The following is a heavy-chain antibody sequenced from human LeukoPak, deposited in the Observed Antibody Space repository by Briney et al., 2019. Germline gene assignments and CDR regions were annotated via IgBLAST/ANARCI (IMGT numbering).Heavy chain of an antibody. CDR1: GFAFDEHC. CDR3: ARATITSPFYFDS. V-gene: IGHV3-20*04. J-gene: IGHJ4*02. CDR2: INWSGGST. D-gene: IGHD2-2*01. Sequence: PGGSLRLSCTASGFAFDEHCMSWVRQVPGKGLEWVAGINWSGGSTGYADPLRGRFNISRDNAKNSLYLPMDTLRAEDTALYYCARATITSPFYFDSWGQGTLVTVPS.